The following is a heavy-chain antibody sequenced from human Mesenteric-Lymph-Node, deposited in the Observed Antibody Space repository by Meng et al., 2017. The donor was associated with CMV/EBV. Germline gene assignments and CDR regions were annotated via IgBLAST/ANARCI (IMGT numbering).Heavy chain of an antibody. D-gene: IGHD3-22*01. CDR2: ISYSGTT. Sequence: IGSSSYYWGWIRQPPGKGLEWIGSISYSGTTYYNPSLKSRVTISVDTSNNQFSLKLNSVTAADTAVYYCARFYYYDSSGYYPYYFDYWGQGTLVTVSS. J-gene: IGHJ4*02. CDR3: ARFYYYDSSGYYPYYFDY. CDR1: IGSSSYY. V-gene: IGHV4-39*01.